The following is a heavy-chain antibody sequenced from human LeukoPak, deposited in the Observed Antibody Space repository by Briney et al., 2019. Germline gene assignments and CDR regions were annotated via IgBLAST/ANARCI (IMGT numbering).Heavy chain of an antibody. J-gene: IGHJ6*03. CDR3: ARRDYLDHFYYIHV. V-gene: IGHV4-34*01. Sequence: SETLSLTCSVYGGSFNDYYWIWIRQPPGKGLEWIGEIKPSGRTNYNPSLESRVTISVDTSKNHFSLKLSSVTAADTAVYYCARRDYLDHFYYIHVWDKGNTVTVSS. CDR1: GGSFNDYY. CDR2: IKPSGRT. D-gene: IGHD3-10*01.